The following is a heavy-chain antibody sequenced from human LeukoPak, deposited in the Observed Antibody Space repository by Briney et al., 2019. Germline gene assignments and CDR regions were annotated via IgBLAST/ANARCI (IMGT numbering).Heavy chain of an antibody. V-gene: IGHV2-5*02. D-gene: IGHD3-10*01. CDR3: AHRRGGYFDS. CDR2: TYWDDEE. Sequence: SGPTLVKPTQTLTLTCTFSGFSLRTNGEPVGWIRQPPGKALEWLALTYWDDEEHHSPSLKHRLTITKDTSRNQVVLTVSNMDPVDTATYYCAHRRGGYFDSWGQGILVTVSS. CDR1: GFSLRTNGEP. J-gene: IGHJ4*02.